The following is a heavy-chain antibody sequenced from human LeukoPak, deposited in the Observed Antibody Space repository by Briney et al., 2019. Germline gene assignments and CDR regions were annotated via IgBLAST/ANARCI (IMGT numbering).Heavy chain of an antibody. J-gene: IGHJ6*04. CDR2: INPNSGGT. CDR1: GYTFTGYY. CDR3: ARGFRILEWLYPTMDV. Sequence: GASVKVSCKASGYTFTGYYMHWVRQAPGQGLEWMGWINPNSGGTNYAQKFQGRVTMTRDTSIGTAYMELSRLRSDHTAVYYCARGFRILEWLYPTMDVWGKGTTVTVSS. V-gene: IGHV1-2*02. D-gene: IGHD3-3*01.